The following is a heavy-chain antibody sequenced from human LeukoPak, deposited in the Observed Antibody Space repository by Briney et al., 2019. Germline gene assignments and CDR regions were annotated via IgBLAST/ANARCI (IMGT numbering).Heavy chain of an antibody. CDR2: ISHDGSNK. V-gene: IGHV3-30*18. D-gene: IGHD6-19*01. CDR1: GFTFSSYG. Sequence: PGRSLRLSCAASGFTFSSYGMHWVRQAPGKGLEWVAVISHDGSNKYFADSVKGRFTISRDNSKNTLYLQMNSLRAEDTAVYYCAKDSGIAVAGTLRAFDIWGQGTMVTVSS. CDR3: AKDSGIAVAGTLRAFDI. J-gene: IGHJ3*02.